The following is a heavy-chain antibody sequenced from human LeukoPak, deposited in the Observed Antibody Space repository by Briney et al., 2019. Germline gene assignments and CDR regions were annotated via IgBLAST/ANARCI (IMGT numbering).Heavy chain of an antibody. CDR3: AREMEGDYGSGTFFDL. V-gene: IGHV3-11*01. Sequence: GVLRLSCAASEFVFSDYYMSWIRQAPGKGLEWGSYISDSGSTIYYADSVKGRFTISRDNVKNSLYLQMNGLRAEDTAVYYCAREMEGDYGSGTFFDLWGQGNMVTVSS. CDR2: ISDSGSTI. J-gene: IGHJ4*02. CDR1: EFVFSDYY. D-gene: IGHD3-10*01.